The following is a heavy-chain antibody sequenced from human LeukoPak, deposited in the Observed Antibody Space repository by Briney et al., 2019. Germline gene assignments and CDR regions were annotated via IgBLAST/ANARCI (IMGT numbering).Heavy chain of an antibody. D-gene: IGHD6-13*01. CDR2: IIPIFGTA. CDR3: AVKPGQQLLAFDI. Sequence: ASVKVSCKASGGTFSSYAISWVRQAPGQGLEWMGGIIPIFGTANYAQKFQGRVTITADESTSTAYMELSSLRSEDTAVYYCAVKPGQQLLAFDIWGQGTMVTVSS. V-gene: IGHV1-69*13. J-gene: IGHJ3*02. CDR1: GGTFSSYA.